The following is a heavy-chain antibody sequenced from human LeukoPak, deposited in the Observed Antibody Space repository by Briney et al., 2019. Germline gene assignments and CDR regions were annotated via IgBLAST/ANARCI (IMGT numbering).Heavy chain of an antibody. V-gene: IGHV3-7*01. J-gene: IGHJ6*03. CDR3: ARVQRKYQLPRLNDYDYMDV. CDR1: GFTFSTYW. D-gene: IGHD2-2*01. Sequence: PGRSLRLSCAASGFTFSTYWMSWVRQAPGKGLEWVANIKQDVSEKYYVDSVKGRFTISRDNAKNSLYLQMNSLRAEDTAVYYCARVQRKYQLPRLNDYDYMDVWGKGTTVTISS. CDR2: IKQDVSEK.